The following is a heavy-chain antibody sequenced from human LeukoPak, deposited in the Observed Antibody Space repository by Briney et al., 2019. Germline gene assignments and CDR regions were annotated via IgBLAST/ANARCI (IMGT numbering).Heavy chain of an antibody. Sequence: PSQTLSLTCAVSGGSMSSGGYSWSWIRQPPGKGLEWIGYIYHSGSTYYNPSLKSRVTISVDRSKNQFSLKLSSVTAADTAVYYCARAGVERYSGSYYFDYWGQGTLVTISS. CDR1: GGSMSSGGYS. D-gene: IGHD1-26*01. CDR3: ARAGVERYSGSYYFDY. V-gene: IGHV4-30-2*01. J-gene: IGHJ4*02. CDR2: IYHSGST.